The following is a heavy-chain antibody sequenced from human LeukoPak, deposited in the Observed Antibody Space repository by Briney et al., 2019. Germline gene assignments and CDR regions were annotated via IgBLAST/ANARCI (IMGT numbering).Heavy chain of an antibody. D-gene: IGHD5/OR15-5a*01. CDR2: ISYDGSNK. CDR1: GFTLSSYA. J-gene: IGHJ4*02. V-gene: IGHV3-30-3*01. CDR3: ASDSTLAS. Sequence: GGSLRLSCAASGFTLSSYAMHWVRQAPGKGLEWVAVISYDGSNKYYADSVKGRFTISRDNSKYTLYLQMNSLRAEDTAVYYCASDSTLASWGQGTLVTVSS.